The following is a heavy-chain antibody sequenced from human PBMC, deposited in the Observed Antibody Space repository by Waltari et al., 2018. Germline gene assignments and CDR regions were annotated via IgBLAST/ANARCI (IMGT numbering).Heavy chain of an antibody. V-gene: IGHV5-51*03. CDR2: IYPGDSDT. CDR3: ARPRKDGFNGHPFDI. D-gene: IGHD2-8*01. J-gene: IGHJ3*02. Sequence: EVQLVQSGAEVKKPGESLKISCKGSGSSLAIYWIAWVRQVPGNGLEWMGIIYPGDSDTTYSPSCQGQITISADKSITTAYLQWSSLKASDTAFYYCARPRKDGFNGHPFDIWGQGTMVTVS. CDR1: GSSLAIYW.